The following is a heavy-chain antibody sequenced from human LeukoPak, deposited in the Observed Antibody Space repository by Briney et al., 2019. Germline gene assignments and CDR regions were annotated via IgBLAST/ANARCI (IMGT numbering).Heavy chain of an antibody. Sequence: SETLSLTCTVSGGSISSYYWSWIRQPPGKGLEWIGYIYYSGSTNYNPSLKSRVTISVDTSKNQFSLKLSSVTAADMAVYYCAREVGYGDYVGVDWFDPWGQGTLVTVSS. V-gene: IGHV4-59*01. CDR3: AREVGYGDYVGVDWFDP. J-gene: IGHJ5*02. CDR2: IYYSGST. D-gene: IGHD4-17*01. CDR1: GGSISSYY.